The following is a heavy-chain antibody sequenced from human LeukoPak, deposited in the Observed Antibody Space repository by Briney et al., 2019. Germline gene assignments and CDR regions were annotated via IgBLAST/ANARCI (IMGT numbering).Heavy chain of an antibody. CDR2: ICTSGST. CDR1: GGSISSYC. CDR3: ARHQHQLVTGYDY. D-gene: IGHD6-13*01. V-gene: IGHV4-4*09. J-gene: IGHJ4*02. Sequence: SETLSLTCTVSGGSISSYCWNWIRKPPGKGLEWIGYICTSGSTNYNPSLMSRVTISVDTSKNQFSLKLISVTAADTAVYYCARHQHQLVTGYDYWGQGTLVTVSS.